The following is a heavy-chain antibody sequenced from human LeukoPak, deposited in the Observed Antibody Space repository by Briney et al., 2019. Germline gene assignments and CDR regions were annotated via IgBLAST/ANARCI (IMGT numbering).Heavy chain of an antibody. V-gene: IGHV4-34*01. J-gene: IGHJ5*02. CDR3: ASTMVPSEFDP. CDR1: GGSFSGYY. D-gene: IGHD2-8*01. Sequence: PSETLSLTCAVYGGSFSGYYWSWIRQPPGKGLEWIGEINHSGSTNYNPSLKSRVTISVDTSKNQFSLKLSSVTAADTAVYYCASTMVPSEFDPWGQGTLVTVSS. CDR2: INHSGST.